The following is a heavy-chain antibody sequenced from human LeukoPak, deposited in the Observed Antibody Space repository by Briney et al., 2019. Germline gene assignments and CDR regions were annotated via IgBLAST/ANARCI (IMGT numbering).Heavy chain of an antibody. CDR3: AKMAVMTRQVYSMDV. D-gene: IGHD2/OR15-2a*01. V-gene: IGHV3-23*01. CDR2: LYGSGETT. CDR1: GFTFSSNS. J-gene: IGHJ6*03. Sequence: GGSLRLSCAASGFTFSSNSMSWARQAPGKGLEWVSALYGSGETTYYADSVKGRFTVSRDSSMSTLYLQVDGLRAWNTAVYYCAKMAVMTRQVYSMDVWGKGATVTVSS.